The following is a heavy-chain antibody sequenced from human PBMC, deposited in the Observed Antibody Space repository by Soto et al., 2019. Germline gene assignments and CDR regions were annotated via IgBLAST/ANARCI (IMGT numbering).Heavy chain of an antibody. Sequence: PGGSLRLSCAASGFTFSSYAMSWVRQAPGKGLEWVSAISGSGGSTYYADSVKGRFTISRDNSKNTLYLQMNSLRAEDTAVYYCAKDLRLVPYDYVPGSFDYWGQGTLVTVSS. J-gene: IGHJ4*02. CDR1: GFTFSSYA. CDR2: ISGSGGST. CDR3: AKDLRLVPYDYVPGSFDY. V-gene: IGHV3-23*01. D-gene: IGHD3-16*01.